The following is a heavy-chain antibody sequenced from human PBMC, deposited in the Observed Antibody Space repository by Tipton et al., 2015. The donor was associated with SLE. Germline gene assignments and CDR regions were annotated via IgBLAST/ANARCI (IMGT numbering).Heavy chain of an antibody. V-gene: IGHV1-8*01. J-gene: IGHJ5*02. CDR1: GYTFTSYE. CDR3: ARVLSVTTVWWFDP. CDR2: MNPNSGNT. Sequence: VQLVQSGPEVKKPGASVKVSCKASGYTFTSYEINWVRQATGQGLEWMGWMNPNSGNTGYAQKFQGRVSMTRNTAISTAYMELSSLRSEDTAVYYCARVLSVTTVWWFDPWGQGTLVTVSS. D-gene: IGHD4-17*01.